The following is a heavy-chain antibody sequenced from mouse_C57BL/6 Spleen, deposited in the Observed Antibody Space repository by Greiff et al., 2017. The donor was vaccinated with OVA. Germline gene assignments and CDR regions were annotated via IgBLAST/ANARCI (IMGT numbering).Heavy chain of an antibody. CDR1: GYAFSSSW. D-gene: IGHD1-1*01. CDR3: SRSRITTVVADYFDY. V-gene: IGHV1-82*01. CDR2: IYPGDGDT. J-gene: IGHJ2*01. Sequence: QVQLQQSGPELVKPGASVKISCKASGYAFSSSWMNWVKQRPGKGLEWIGRIYPGDGDTNYNGKFKGKATLTADKSSSTAYMQLSSLTSEDSAVYFWSRSRITTVVADYFDYWGQGTTLTVSS.